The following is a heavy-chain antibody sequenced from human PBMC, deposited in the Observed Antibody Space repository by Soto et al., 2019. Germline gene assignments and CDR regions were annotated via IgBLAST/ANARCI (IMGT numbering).Heavy chain of an antibody. CDR1: GASISSGAYY. CDR3: ARTRGVVAYFDY. CDR2: IFYTGTT. D-gene: IGHD3-3*01. V-gene: IGHV4-31*03. Sequence: SXTCTFSGASISSGAYYWSWIRQSPGKGLEWIGYIFYTGTTYYNPSLQSRVTISVDTSKNQFSLKLHSVTVADTAVYYCARTRGVVAYFDYWGQGTLVTVSS. J-gene: IGHJ4*02.